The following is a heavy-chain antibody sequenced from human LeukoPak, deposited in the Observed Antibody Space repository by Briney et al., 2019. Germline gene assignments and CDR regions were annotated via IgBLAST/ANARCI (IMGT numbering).Heavy chain of an antibody. J-gene: IGHJ3*02. CDR3: ARRELVITTSDAFDI. CDR1: GYTFASYD. CDR2: MNPNSGNT. V-gene: IGHV1-8*01. Sequence: ASVKVSCKASGYTFASYDINWVRQATGQGLEWMGWMNPNSGNTGYAQKFQGRVTMTRSTSISTAYMELSSLRSEDTGVYYCARRELVITTSDAFDIWGQGTMVTVSS. D-gene: IGHD3-22*01.